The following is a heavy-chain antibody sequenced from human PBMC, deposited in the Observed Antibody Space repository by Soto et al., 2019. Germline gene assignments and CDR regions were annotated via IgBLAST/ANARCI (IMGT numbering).Heavy chain of an antibody. J-gene: IGHJ5*02. CDR1: GGSISSGGYY. V-gene: IGHV4-31*03. Sequence: SETLSITCTVSGGSISSGGYYWSWIRQHPGKGLEWIGYIYYSGSTYYNPSLKSRVTISVDTSKNQFSLKLSSVTAADTAVYYCARDYGDYDGRFDPWGQGTLVTVSS. CDR2: IYYSGST. D-gene: IGHD4-17*01. CDR3: ARDYGDYDGRFDP.